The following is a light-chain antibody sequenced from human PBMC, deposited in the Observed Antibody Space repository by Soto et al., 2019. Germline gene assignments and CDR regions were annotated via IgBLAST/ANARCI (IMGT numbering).Light chain of an antibody. Sequence: EIVMTQSPATLSVSPGERATLSCRASQSVSSNLAWYQQKPGQAPRLLIYGASNRATGIPARFSGSGSETDFTLTISSLEPEDFAVYYCQQRNIWPPITFGQGTRLEIK. CDR3: QQRNIWPPIT. V-gene: IGKV3-11*01. CDR2: GAS. CDR1: QSVSSN. J-gene: IGKJ5*01.